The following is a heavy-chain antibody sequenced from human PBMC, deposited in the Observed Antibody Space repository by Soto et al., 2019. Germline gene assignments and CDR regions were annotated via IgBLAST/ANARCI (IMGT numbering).Heavy chain of an antibody. CDR3: ARGGYSYGYHPNPMDV. CDR2: ISSSSSTI. J-gene: IGHJ6*02. Sequence: AGGSLRLSCAASGFTFSSYSMNWVRQAPGKGLEWVSYISSSSSTIYYADSVKGRFTISRDNAKNSLYLQMNSLRDEDTAVYYCARGGYSYGYHPNPMDVWGQGTTVTVSS. D-gene: IGHD5-18*01. CDR1: GFTFSSYS. V-gene: IGHV3-48*02.